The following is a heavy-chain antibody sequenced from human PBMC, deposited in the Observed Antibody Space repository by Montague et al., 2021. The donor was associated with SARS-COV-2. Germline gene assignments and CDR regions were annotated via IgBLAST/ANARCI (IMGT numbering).Heavy chain of an antibody. CDR3: ARQYQAEFALVVGTMGGWFDP. V-gene: IGHV4-39*01. CDR1: GGSISSSSYY. CDR2: IYYSGST. D-gene: IGHD3-10*01. J-gene: IGHJ5*02. Sequence: SETLSLTCTVSGGSISSSSYYWGWIRQPPVKGLEWIGSIYYSGSTYYNPSRKSRATISVDTSKNQFSLKLSSVTAADTAVYYCARQYQAEFALVVGTMGGWFDPWGQGTLVTVSS.